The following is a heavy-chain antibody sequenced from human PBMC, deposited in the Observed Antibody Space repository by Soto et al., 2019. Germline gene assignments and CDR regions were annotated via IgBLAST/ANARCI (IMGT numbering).Heavy chain of an antibody. V-gene: IGHV3-23*01. CDR1: GFTFRSYA. D-gene: IGHD3-22*01. CDR2: ISASGSNT. J-gene: IGHJ4*02. CDR3: AKGGYYFESSGFSFDY. Sequence: TGGSLRLSCAASGFTFRSYAMSWVRQATGKGLEWVSAISASGSNTYYADSVKGRFTISRDNSKNTLFLQINSLRAEDTAVYYCAKGGYYFESSGFSFDYWGLGTLVTVSS.